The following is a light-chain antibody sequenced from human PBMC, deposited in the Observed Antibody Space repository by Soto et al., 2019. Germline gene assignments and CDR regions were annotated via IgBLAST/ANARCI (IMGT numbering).Light chain of an antibody. CDR2: AAS. CDR1: QSIASY. CDR3: QQSYSSPET. J-gene: IGKJ1*01. V-gene: IGKV1-39*01. Sequence: DIQMTQSPSSLSASVGDRVTITCRASQSIASYLNWYQHKPGKAPKLLIYAASTLQSGGPSRFSGSGSATDFTLTISSLQPEDFATYYCQQSYSSPETFGQGTPVEI.